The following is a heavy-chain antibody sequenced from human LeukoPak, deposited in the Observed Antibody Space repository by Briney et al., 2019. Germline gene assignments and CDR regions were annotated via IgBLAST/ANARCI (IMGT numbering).Heavy chain of an antibody. CDR2: INPISGYT. D-gene: IGHD3-22*01. CDR3: ARGGGSGYYRSAFDI. V-gene: IGHV1-8*01. CDR1: GYTFTSYD. Sequence: GASVKVSCKASGYTFTSYDINWVRQATGQGIEWMGWINPISGYTGYAQKFQGRVSMTGDTSKSTAYMELSSLRSEDAAVYYCARGGGSGYYRSAFDIWGQGTMVTVSS. J-gene: IGHJ3*02.